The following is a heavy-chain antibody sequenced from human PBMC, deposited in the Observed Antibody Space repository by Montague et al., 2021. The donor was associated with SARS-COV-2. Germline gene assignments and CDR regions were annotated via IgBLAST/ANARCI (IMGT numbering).Heavy chain of an antibody. CDR1: GGSISSGGYY. D-gene: IGHD2-8*01. CDR2: IYYSGST. J-gene: IGHJ3*02. Sequence: TLSLTCTVSGGSISSGGYYWSWIRQPPGKGLEWIGYIYYSGSTYYNPSPKSRVTISVDTSKNQFSLKLSSVTAADTAVYYCARAKGFIVLMVYAMGAFDIWGQGTMVTVSS. CDR3: ARAKGFIVLMVYAMGAFDI. V-gene: IGHV4-31*03.